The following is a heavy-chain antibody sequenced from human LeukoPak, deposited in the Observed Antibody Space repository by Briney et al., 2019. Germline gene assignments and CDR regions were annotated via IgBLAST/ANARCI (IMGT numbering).Heavy chain of an antibody. Sequence: PGGSLRLSCAASGFTFSSYWMHWVRQAPGKGRVWVSRINSDGSSTSYADSVKGRFTISRDNAKNTLYLQMNSLRAEDTAVYYCASSVQLWSPTLYWGQGTLVIVSS. CDR3: ASSVQLWSPTLY. CDR1: GFTFSSYW. D-gene: IGHD5-18*01. CDR2: INSDGSST. V-gene: IGHV3-74*01. J-gene: IGHJ4*02.